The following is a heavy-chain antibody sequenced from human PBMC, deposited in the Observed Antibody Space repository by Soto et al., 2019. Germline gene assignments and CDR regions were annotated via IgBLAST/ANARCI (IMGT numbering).Heavy chain of an antibody. Sequence: SETLCLTCTVSGGSISSSSYYWGWIRQPPGKGLEWIASIYYSGITYYNPSLKSRVTISVDTSKNQFSLKLNSVTATDTAVYYCVRRRGMAATGTRWFDAWGQGILVTVSS. D-gene: IGHD6-13*01. CDR1: GGSISSSSYY. J-gene: IGHJ5*02. V-gene: IGHV4-39*01. CDR2: IYYSGIT. CDR3: VRRRGMAATGTRWFDA.